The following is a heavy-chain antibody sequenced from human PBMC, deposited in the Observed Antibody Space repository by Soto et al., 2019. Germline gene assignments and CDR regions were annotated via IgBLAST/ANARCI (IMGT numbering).Heavy chain of an antibody. CDR1: GYTFTSYG. CDR3: ARSGFHYYDSSGYSAY. V-gene: IGHV1-18*01. Sequence: ASVKVSCKASGYTFTSYGISWVRQAPGQGLEWMGWISAYNGNTNYAQKLQGRVTMTTDTSTSTAYMELRSLRSDDTAVYYCARSGFHYYDSSGYSAYWGQGTLVTVSS. CDR2: ISAYNGNT. D-gene: IGHD3-22*01. J-gene: IGHJ4*02.